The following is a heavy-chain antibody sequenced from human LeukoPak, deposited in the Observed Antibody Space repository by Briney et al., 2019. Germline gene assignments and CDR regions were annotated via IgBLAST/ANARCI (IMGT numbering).Heavy chain of an antibody. CDR2: INPNSGGT. J-gene: IGHJ6*02. CDR3: ARVSTNLWFGELLWFYGMDV. CDR1: GYTFTGYF. Sequence: ASVKVSCKASGYTFTGYFMHWVRQAPGQGPEWMGWINPNSGGTNYAQKLQGRVTMTTDTSTSTAYMELRSLRSDDTAVYYCARVSTNLWFGELLWFYGMDVWGQGTTVTVSS. V-gene: IGHV1-2*02. D-gene: IGHD3-10*01.